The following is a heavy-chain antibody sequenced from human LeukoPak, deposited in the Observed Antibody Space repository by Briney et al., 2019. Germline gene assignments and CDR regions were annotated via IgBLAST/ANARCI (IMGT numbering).Heavy chain of an antibody. CDR3: ARTSGSSSSVYYYYMDV. D-gene: IGHD6-6*01. CDR1: GGSISSYY. V-gene: IGHV4-4*07. J-gene: IGHJ6*03. Sequence: SETLSLTCTVSGGSISSYYWSWIRQPAGKGLEWIGRIYTSGSTNYNPSLKSRVTISVDTSKTQFSLKLSSVTAADTAVYYCARTSGSSSSVYYYYMDVWGKGTTVTVSS. CDR2: IYTSGST.